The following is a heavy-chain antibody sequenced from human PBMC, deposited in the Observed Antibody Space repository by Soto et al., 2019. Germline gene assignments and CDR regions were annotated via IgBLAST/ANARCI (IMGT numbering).Heavy chain of an antibody. CDR3: AKDPKKHLGGRYMDV. D-gene: IGHD3-16*01. CDR2: ISYDGSNK. J-gene: IGHJ6*03. CDR1: GFTFSSYG. V-gene: IGHV3-30*18. Sequence: GGSLRLSCAASGFTFSSYGMHWVRQAPGKGLEWVAVISYDGSNKYYADSVKGRFTISRDNSKNTMYLQMNSLRAEDTAVYYCAKDPKKHLGGRYMDVWGKGTTVTVSS.